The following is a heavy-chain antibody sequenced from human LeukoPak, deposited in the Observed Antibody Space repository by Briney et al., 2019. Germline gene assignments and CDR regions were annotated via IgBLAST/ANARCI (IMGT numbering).Heavy chain of an antibody. J-gene: IGHJ4*02. D-gene: IGHD1-26*01. CDR1: GFTFDDYA. V-gene: IGHV3-9*01. Sequence: SLRLSCAASGFTFDDYAMHWVRQAPGKGLEWVSGISWNSGSIGYADSVKGRFTISRDNAKNSLYLQMNSLRAEDTALYYCAKDSAALTVGATFDYRGQGTLGTVSS. CDR2: ISWNSGSI. CDR3: AKDSAALTVGATFDY.